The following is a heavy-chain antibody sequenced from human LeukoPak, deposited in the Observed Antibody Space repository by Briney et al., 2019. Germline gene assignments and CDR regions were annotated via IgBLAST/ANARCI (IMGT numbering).Heavy chain of an antibody. CDR2: ISSSSSYI. J-gene: IGHJ6*02. V-gene: IGHV3-21*01. Sequence: PGRSLRLSCAASGFTFSSYAMHWVRQAPGKGLEWVSSISSSSSYIYYADSVKGRFTISRDNAKNSLYLQMNSLRAEDTAVYYCARLGYRYYYGMDVWGQGTTVTVSS. CDR1: GFTFSSYA. D-gene: IGHD2-15*01. CDR3: ARLGYRYYYGMDV.